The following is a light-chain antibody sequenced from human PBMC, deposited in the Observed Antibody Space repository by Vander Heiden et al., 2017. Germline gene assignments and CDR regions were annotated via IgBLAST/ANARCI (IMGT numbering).Light chain of an antibody. CDR1: QSVSSN. CDR3: QQYNNWPPART. Sequence: EIVMMQSPATLSLSPGERATLSCRASQSVSSNLAWYQQKPGQAPRLLIYDASTRATGIPARFSGSGSGTEFTLTISSLQSEDFAVYYCQQYNNWPPARTFGQGTKVEIK. V-gene: IGKV3-15*01. J-gene: IGKJ1*01. CDR2: DAS.